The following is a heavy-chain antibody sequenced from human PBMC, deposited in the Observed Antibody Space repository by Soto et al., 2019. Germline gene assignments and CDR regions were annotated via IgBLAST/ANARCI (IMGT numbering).Heavy chain of an antibody. CDR2: IRPDGSTT. Sequence: GGSLRLSCAASGFTFSSSWMHWVRQAPGKGLVWVSRIRPDGSTTSYADSVKGRFTISRDNSKNTLYLQMNSLRAEDTAVYYCARDRIAAAGTFYYYYGMDVWGQGTTVTVS. J-gene: IGHJ6*02. V-gene: IGHV3-74*01. CDR1: GFTFSSSW. CDR3: ARDRIAAAGTFYYYYGMDV. D-gene: IGHD6-13*01.